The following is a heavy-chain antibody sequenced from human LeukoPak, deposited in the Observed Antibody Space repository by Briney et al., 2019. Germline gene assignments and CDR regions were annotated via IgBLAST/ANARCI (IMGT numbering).Heavy chain of an antibody. J-gene: IGHJ4*02. Sequence: GGSLRLSCAASGFTFSSYAMSWVRQAPGKGLEWVSAISGSGGSTYYADSVKGRFTISRDNSKNTLYLQMNSLRAEDTAVYHCAKDFGVARTGDWGQGTLVTVSS. CDR3: AKDFGVARTGD. D-gene: IGHD3-3*01. V-gene: IGHV3-23*01. CDR2: ISGSGGST. CDR1: GFTFSSYA.